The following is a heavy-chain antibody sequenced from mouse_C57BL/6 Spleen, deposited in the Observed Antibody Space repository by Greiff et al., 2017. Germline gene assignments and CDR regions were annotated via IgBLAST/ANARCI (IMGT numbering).Heavy chain of an antibody. V-gene: IGHV1-64*01. CDR1: GYTFTSYW. D-gene: IGHD2-4*01. J-gene: IGHJ3*01. Sequence: QVQLQQPGAELVKPGASVKLSCKASGYTFTSYWMHWVKQRPGQGLEWIGMIHPNSGSTNYNEKFKSKATLTVDKSSSTAYMQLSSLTSEDSAVYYCARWEGSRDSYYDYAGAWFAYWGQGTLVTVSA. CDR2: IHPNSGST. CDR3: ARWEGSRDSYYDYAGAWFAY.